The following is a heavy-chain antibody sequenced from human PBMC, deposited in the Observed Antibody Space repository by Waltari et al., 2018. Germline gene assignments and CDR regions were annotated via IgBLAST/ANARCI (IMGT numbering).Heavy chain of an antibody. V-gene: IGHV1-2*02. CDR3: VRDFDWGPDY. Sequence: QVQLVQSGAEVMKPGASVKVSCKTSGSSFRDHYLHWVRQAPGQGLDWMGWIKPDSGVTYYAQEFQGRVTLTGDMSISTVYMDFSSLTSDDTAIYYCVRDFDWGPDYWGQGTLVTVSS. J-gene: IGHJ4*02. D-gene: IGHD3-9*01. CDR1: GSSFRDHY. CDR2: IKPDSGVT.